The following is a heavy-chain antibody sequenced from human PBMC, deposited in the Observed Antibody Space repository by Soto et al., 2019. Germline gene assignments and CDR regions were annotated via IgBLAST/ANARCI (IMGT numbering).Heavy chain of an antibody. CDR3: ARPGGYGMDV. J-gene: IGHJ6*02. D-gene: IGHD3-10*01. CDR2: NSSGGRSI. CDR1: GFTFSTYS. Sequence: EVQLVESGGGLVQPGGSLRLSCAASGFTFSTYSMTWVRQAPGKGVEWVSYNSSGGRSIYHADSVKGRFTNYRDDAKNSVYLQMNSLRDEDTAVYYCARPGGYGMDVWGQVTTVTVSS. V-gene: IGHV3-48*02.